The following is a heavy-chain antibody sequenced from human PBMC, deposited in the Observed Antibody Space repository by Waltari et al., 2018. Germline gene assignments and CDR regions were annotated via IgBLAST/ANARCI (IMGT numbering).Heavy chain of an antibody. D-gene: IGHD3-3*01. J-gene: IGHJ5*02. CDR3: AKGDYAFWSGQNWYDA. V-gene: IGHV3-23*02. CDR2: RSANDDST. CDR1: GFTFSTYV. Sequence: EVRLLESGGGLVQPGGSLRLSCDASGFTFSTYVMSWVRQAPGKGLEWVAGRSANDDSTYYGDSVKGRFTISRDISKNKLSLQMNSLRAEDTAIYYCAKGDYAFWSGQNWYDAWGQGTHVTVSS.